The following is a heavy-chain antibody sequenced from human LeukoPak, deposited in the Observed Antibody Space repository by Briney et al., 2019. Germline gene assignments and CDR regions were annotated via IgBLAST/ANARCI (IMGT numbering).Heavy chain of an antibody. V-gene: IGHV3-30*02. CDR2: IRYDGSDE. D-gene: IGHD1-26*01. CDR1: GFAFTISG. J-gene: IGHJ4*02. CDR3: ATQHSGTYTYYFDY. Sequence: PGGSLRLSCAASGFAFTISGIHWVRQAPGKGLEWVAFIRYDGSDEYYADSVKGRFTNSRDISKNTLYLQMNSLRAEDTALYYCATQHSGTYTYYFDYWGQGTLVTVSS.